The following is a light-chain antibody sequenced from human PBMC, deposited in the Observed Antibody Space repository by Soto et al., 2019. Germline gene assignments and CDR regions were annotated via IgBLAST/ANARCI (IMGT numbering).Light chain of an antibody. V-gene: IGKV1-5*01. J-gene: IGKJ1*01. CDR3: QQYNSYRWT. CDR1: QSITTW. CDR2: DAS. Sequence: IQMTHSPSTLSASVGDRVTITCRASQSITTWLAWYQQKPGKAPKVLIYDASSLESGVPSRFSGSGSGTEFTLTISSLQPDDFATYYCQQYNSYRWTFGQGTKVDIK.